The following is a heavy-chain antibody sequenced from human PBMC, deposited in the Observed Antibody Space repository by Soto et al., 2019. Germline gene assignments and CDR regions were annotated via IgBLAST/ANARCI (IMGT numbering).Heavy chain of an antibody. CDR3: ARDLAKLYGDPKRSFDY. D-gene: IGHD4-17*01. Sequence: GGSLRLSCVASGFTFSDSYMDWVRQAPGKGLEWFGRIRDKANRYTTEYAASVKGRFTISRDNAKNSLYLQMNSLRAEDTAVYYCARDLAKLYGDPKRSFDYWGQGTLVTVSS. CDR2: IRDKANRYTT. V-gene: IGHV3-72*01. CDR1: GFTFSDSY. J-gene: IGHJ4*02.